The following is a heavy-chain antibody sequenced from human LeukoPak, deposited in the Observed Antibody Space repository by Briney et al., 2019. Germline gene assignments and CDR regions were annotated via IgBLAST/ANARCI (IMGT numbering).Heavy chain of an antibody. D-gene: IGHD3-22*01. CDR1: GFTFSSYA. CDR2: ISGSGGST. Sequence: GGSLRLSCAASGFTFSSYAMSWVRQAPGKGLEWVSAISGSGGSTYYADSVKGRLTISRDNSKHTLFLQMNSLRAEDTVVYYCASLTYCFDSSGYYPGYFQHWGQGTLVTVSS. J-gene: IGHJ1*01. V-gene: IGHV3-23*01. CDR3: ASLTYCFDSSGYYPGYFQH.